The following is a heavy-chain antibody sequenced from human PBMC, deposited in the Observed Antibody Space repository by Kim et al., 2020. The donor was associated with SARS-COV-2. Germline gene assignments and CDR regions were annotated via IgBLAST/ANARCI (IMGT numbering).Heavy chain of an antibody. CDR2: ISSNGGST. CDR3: ARGDIVVVPAAHTYYYYGMDV. V-gene: IGHV3-64*01. Sequence: GGSLRLSCAASGFTFSSYAMHWVRQAPGKGLEYVSAISSNGGSTYYANSVKGRFTISRDNSKITLYLQMGSLRAEDMAVYYCARGDIVVVPAAHTYYYYGMDVWDQGTTVTVSS. CDR1: GFTFSSYA. J-gene: IGHJ6*02. D-gene: IGHD2-2*01.